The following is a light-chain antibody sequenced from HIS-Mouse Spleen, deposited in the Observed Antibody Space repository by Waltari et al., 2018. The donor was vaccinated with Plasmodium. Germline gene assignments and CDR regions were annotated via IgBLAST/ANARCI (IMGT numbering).Light chain of an antibody. CDR2: GAS. V-gene: IGKV3-15*01. J-gene: IGKJ2*01. CDR1: QRVSSN. CDR3: QQYNNWPPYT. Sequence: EIVMTQSPATLSVSPGERATLPCRASQRVSSNLAWYQQKPGQAPRRLIYGASTRATGIPARFSGSGSGTEFTLTISSMQSEDFAVYYCQQYNNWPPYTFGQGTKLEIK.